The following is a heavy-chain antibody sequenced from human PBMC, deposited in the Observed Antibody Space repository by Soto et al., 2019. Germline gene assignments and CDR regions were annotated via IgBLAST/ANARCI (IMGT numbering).Heavy chain of an antibody. V-gene: IGHV4-34*01. CDR3: ASQENFAGYFQH. Sequence: QVQLQQWGAGLLKPSETLSLTCAVYGGSFSGSYWSWIRQPPGKGLEWIGEINHSGSTNYNPSLKSRVTIAVDTSKNQFSLKLSSVTAADTAVYYCASQENFAGYFQHWGQGTLVTVSS. J-gene: IGHJ1*01. CDR2: INHSGST. CDR1: GGSFSGSY.